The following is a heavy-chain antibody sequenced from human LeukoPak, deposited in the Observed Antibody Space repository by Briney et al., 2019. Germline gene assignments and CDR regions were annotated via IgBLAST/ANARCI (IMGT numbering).Heavy chain of an antibody. J-gene: IGHJ4*02. CDR1: GGTFSSYA. D-gene: IGHD3-22*01. CDR3: ATAPHQYYYDSSGSHFDY. CDR2: IIPIFGTA. Sequence: ASVKVSCKASGGTFSSYAISWVRQAPGQGLEWMGGIIPIFGTANYAQKFQGRVTITADESTSTAYMELSSLRSEDTAVYYCATAPHQYYYDSSGSHFDYWGQGTLVTVSS. V-gene: IGHV1-69*13.